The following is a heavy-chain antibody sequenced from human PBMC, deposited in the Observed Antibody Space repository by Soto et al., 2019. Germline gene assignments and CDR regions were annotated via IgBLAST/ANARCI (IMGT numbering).Heavy chain of an antibody. V-gene: IGHV1-46*01. CDR2: INPHGGST. CDR3: ARSSGGNFGIIIEGSNWFDP. Sequence: ASVKVSCKAPGDTFTSYYLNWVRQAPGQGLEWMGVINPHGGSTKYAQKFQGRITMTRDTSRSTVYMELSSLRSDDTAIYYSARSSGGNFGIIIEGSNWFDPWGQGTLVSVPS. J-gene: IGHJ5*02. D-gene: IGHD3-3*01. CDR1: GDTFTSYY.